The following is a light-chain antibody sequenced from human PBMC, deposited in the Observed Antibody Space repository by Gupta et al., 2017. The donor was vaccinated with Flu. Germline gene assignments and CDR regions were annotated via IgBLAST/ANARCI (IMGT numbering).Light chain of an antibody. V-gene: IGLV8-61*01. CDR1: FGAWSPTYH. J-gene: IGLJ7*01. Sequence: QTVVTQEPSLSVSPGGTVTLTCGLTFGAWSPTYHPSWYRQNQGQDPRTRSDSTNTRYSGVPERSSGNMLGNKDDIHITGDQADDECDEECVLCMRRDRVVGVGG. CDR2: STN. CDR3: VLCMRRDRVVG.